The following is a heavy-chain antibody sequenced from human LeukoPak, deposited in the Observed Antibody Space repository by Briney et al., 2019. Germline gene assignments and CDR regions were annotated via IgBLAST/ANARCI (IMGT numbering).Heavy chain of an antibody. CDR2: INPNSGGT. CDR3: ARFTSGYYGYFDY. V-gene: IGHV1-2*02. Sequence: ASVKVSCKASGYTFTGYYMHWMRQAPRQGLEWMGWINPNSGGTKYAQKFQGRVTMTRDTSISTAYMELSRVRSDDTAVYYCARFTSGYYGYFDYWGQGTLVTVSS. CDR1: GYTFTGYY. D-gene: IGHD3-22*01. J-gene: IGHJ4*02.